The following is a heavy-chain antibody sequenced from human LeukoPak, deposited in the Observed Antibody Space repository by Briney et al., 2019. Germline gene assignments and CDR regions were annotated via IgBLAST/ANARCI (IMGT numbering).Heavy chain of an antibody. CDR2: IWSDATNE. Sequence: PGGSLRLSCEAPGYIYSQFGMHWIRQAPGKGLEWVAVIWSDATNEYYADSVKGRFTISRDNFKNTVSLQMNSLRAEDTTVYYCAEDAQRGFDYSNLLEHWGQGSLVIVSS. J-gene: IGHJ5*02. CDR3: AEDAQRGFDYSNLLEH. V-gene: IGHV3-33*06. CDR1: GYIYSQFG. D-gene: IGHD4-11*01.